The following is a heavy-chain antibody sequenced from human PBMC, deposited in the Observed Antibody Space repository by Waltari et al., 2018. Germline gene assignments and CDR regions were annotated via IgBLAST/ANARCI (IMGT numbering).Heavy chain of an antibody. CDR1: GGSFSGDY. CDR3: ARGVEGLHPSPSLATPSTFDY. Sequence: QVQLQQWGAGLLKPSETLSLTCAVYGGSFSGDYWSWIRQPPGKGLEWIGEINHIGSTNSNPSLKSRVTISVDTSKNQFSLKLSSVTAADTAVYYCARGVEGLHPSPSLATPSTFDYWGQGTLVTVSS. V-gene: IGHV4-34*01. J-gene: IGHJ4*02. CDR2: INHIGST.